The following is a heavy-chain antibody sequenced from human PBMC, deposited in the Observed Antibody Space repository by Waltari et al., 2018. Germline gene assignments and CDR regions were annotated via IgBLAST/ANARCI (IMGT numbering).Heavy chain of an antibody. Sequence: EVQLVESGGGLVQPGGSLIPSCAPSGFTSRSYWTPSVRQVPGTGLVWVSRIHSDGGSTSYADSVKGRFIISRDNAKNTLYLQMNSLRAEDTAVYYCARGASTRGDYWGQGTLVTVSS. CDR3: ARGASTRGDY. V-gene: IGHV3-74*01. CDR2: IHSDGGST. CDR1: GFTSRSYW. D-gene: IGHD2-2*01. J-gene: IGHJ4*02.